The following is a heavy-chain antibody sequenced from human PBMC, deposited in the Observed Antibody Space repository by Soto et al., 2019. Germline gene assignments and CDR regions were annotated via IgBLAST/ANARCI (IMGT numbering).Heavy chain of an antibody. CDR1: GFTFSSYA. D-gene: IGHD5-18*01. CDR2: ISYDGSNK. J-gene: IGHJ4*02. V-gene: IGHV3-30-3*01. Sequence: QVQLVESGGGVVQPGRSLRLSCAASGFTFSSYAMHWVRQAPGKGLEWVAVISYDGSNKYYADSVKGRFTISRDTSQKTLYLQMNILRAEDTAVYYCARDNSCGYCVDYWGQGTLVTVSS. CDR3: ARDNSCGYCVDY.